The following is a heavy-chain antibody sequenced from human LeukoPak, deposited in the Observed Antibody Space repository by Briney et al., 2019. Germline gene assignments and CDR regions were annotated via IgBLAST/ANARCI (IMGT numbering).Heavy chain of an antibody. CDR1: GFTFNNYW. CDR3: ARVGDYALKD. D-gene: IGHD3-16*01. Sequence: GGSLRLSCAASGFTFNNYWMSWVRQAPGKGLEWVANIKEDGSEKYYVDSVKDRFTISRDNAKNSLYLQMNSLRAEDTAVYYCARVGDYALKDWGQGTLVTVSS. CDR2: IKEDGSEK. J-gene: IGHJ4*02. V-gene: IGHV3-7*01.